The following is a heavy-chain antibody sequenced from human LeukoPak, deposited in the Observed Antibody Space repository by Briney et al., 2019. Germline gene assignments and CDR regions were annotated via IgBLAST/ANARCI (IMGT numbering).Heavy chain of an antibody. CDR1: GYSFTSYW. CDR2: IYPRDSDT. V-gene: IGHV5-51*01. J-gene: IGHJ4*02. D-gene: IGHD5-12*01. CDR3: ARRQYSGYDFDF. Sequence: GESLKISCKGSGYSFTSYWISWVRQMPGKGLEWMGIIYPRDSDTRYSPSFQGQVTVSADKSISTAYLQWSSLEASDTAMYYCARRQYSGYDFDFWGQGTLVTVSS.